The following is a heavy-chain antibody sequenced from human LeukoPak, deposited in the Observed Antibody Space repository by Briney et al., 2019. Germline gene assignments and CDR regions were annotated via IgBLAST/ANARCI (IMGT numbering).Heavy chain of an antibody. CDR1: GFTFSSYS. J-gene: IGHJ4*02. V-gene: IGHV3-48*04. D-gene: IGHD3-10*01. CDR3: AMVRGVIFDY. Sequence: PGGSLRLSCAASGFTFSSYSMNWVRQAPGKGLGWVSYISSNSSTIYYADSVKGRFTISRDDAKNSLYLQMNSLRVEDTAVYYCAMVRGVIFDYWGQGTLVTVSS. CDR2: ISSNSSTI.